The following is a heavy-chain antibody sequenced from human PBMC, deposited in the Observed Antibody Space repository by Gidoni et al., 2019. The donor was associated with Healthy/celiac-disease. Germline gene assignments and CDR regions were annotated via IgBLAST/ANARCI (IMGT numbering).Heavy chain of an antibody. Sequence: QLLLQESGPALVKPSETLSLTCTFSGGSISSSSYYWGWVRQPPGKGLEWIGSIYYSGSTYYNPSLKSRVTISVDTSKNQFSLKLSSVTAADTAVYYCASYYYDSSGYLRGAFDIWGQGTMVTVSS. CDR2: IYYSGST. V-gene: IGHV4-39*01. J-gene: IGHJ3*02. D-gene: IGHD3-22*01. CDR1: GGSISSSSYY. CDR3: ASYYYDSSGYLRGAFDI.